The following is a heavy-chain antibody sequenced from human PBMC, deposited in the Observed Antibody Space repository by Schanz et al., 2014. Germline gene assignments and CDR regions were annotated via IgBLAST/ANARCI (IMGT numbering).Heavy chain of an antibody. CDR1: GFSFTTYA. V-gene: IGHV3-23*01. D-gene: IGHD2-2*01. CDR3: ARVKYCTITRCYRTETEDIYYMGV. Sequence: EVQLLESGGGLVQPGGSLRLSCASSGFSFTTYAMSWVRQAPGKGLEWASSSSSGGGSTYYADSVKGRFTNSRDKSKNTLYLQMKSLRAEDTAVYYCARVKYCTITRCYRTETEDIYYMGVWRKGPTVTVSS. J-gene: IGHJ6*03. CDR2: SSSGGGST.